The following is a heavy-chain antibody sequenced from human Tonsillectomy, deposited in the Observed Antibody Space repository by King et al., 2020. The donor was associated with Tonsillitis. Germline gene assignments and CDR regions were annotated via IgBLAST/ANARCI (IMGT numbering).Heavy chain of an antibody. Sequence: QLVQSGAELKKSGESLRISCKGSGYSFTSYWISWVRQMPGKGLEWMGKIDPSDSYTNYSPSFQGHVTFSADKSISTAYLQWSSLKAADTAMYYCARHSIAVAGPAFDYWGQGTLVTVSS. J-gene: IGHJ4*02. V-gene: IGHV5-10-1*03. D-gene: IGHD6-19*01. CDR3: ARHSIAVAGPAFDY. CDR1: GYSFTSYW. CDR2: IDPSDSYT.